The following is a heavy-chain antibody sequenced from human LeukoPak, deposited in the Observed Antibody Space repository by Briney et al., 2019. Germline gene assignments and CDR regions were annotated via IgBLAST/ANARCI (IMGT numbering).Heavy chain of an antibody. CDR3: AGTYYYDSSGYYYDYYYGMDV. Sequence: ASVKVSCKASGGTFSSYAISWGRQAPGQGLEWMGGIIPIFGTANYAQKFQGRVTITADESTSTAYMELSSLRSEDTAVYYCAGTYYYDSSGYYYDYYYGMDVWGQGTTVTVSS. D-gene: IGHD3-22*01. V-gene: IGHV1-69*01. CDR1: GGTFSSYA. J-gene: IGHJ6*02. CDR2: IIPIFGTA.